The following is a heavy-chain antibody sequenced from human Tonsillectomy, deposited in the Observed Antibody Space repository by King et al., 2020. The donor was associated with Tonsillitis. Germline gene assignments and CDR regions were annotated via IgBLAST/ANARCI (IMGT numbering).Heavy chain of an antibody. D-gene: IGHD3-16*01. CDR3: AKHKGGGYYYYGMDV. V-gene: IGHV3-23*04. J-gene: IGHJ6*02. Sequence: VQLVESGGGLVQPGGSLRLSCAASGFTFSSYAMSWVRQAPGKGLDWVSAISGSGGSTYYADSVKGRFTISRDNSKNTLYLQMNSLSAEDTAVYYCAKHKGGGYYYYGMDVWGQGTTVTVSS. CDR1: GFTFSSYA. CDR2: ISGSGGST.